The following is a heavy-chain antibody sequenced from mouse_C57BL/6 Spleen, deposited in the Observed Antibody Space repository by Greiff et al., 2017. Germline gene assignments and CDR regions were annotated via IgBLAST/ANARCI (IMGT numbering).Heavy chain of an antibody. Sequence: VKLMESGPGLVQPSQSLSITCTVSGFSLTSYGVHWVRQSPGKGLEWLGVIWSGGSTDYNAAFISRLSISKDNSKSQVFFKMNSLQADDTAIYXCARKVDGNYPAWFAYWGQGTLVTVSA. CDR2: IWSGGST. J-gene: IGHJ3*01. CDR3: ARKVDGNYPAWFAY. V-gene: IGHV2-2*01. D-gene: IGHD2-1*01. CDR1: GFSLTSYG.